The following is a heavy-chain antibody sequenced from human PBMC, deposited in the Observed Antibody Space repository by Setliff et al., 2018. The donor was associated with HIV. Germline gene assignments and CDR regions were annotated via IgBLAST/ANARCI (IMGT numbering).Heavy chain of an antibody. CDR3: ARSIPQYYYDSSGYPHAFDI. J-gene: IGHJ3*02. CDR1: GGTFSSYA. CDR2: IIPILGIA. Sequence: SVKVSCKASGGTFSSYAISWVRQAPGQGLEWMGGIIPILGIANYAQKFQGRVTITADKSTSTAYMELSSLRSEDTAVYYCARSIPQYYYDSSGYPHAFDIWGQGTMVT. D-gene: IGHD3-22*01. V-gene: IGHV1-69*10.